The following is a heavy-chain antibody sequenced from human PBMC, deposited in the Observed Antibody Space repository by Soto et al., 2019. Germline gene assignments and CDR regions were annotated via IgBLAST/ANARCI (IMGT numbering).Heavy chain of an antibody. J-gene: IGHJ4*02. V-gene: IGHV1-69*06. D-gene: IGHD6-19*01. CDR1: GGTFSSYA. CDR3: ERLGLGSSSGEAQDY. CDR2: IIPIFGTA. Sequence: SVKVSCKASGGTFSSYAISWVRQAPGQGLEWMGGIIPIFGTANYAQKFQGRVTITADKSTSTAYMELSSLRSEDTAVYYCERLGLGSSSGEAQDYWGQGTLVTVYS.